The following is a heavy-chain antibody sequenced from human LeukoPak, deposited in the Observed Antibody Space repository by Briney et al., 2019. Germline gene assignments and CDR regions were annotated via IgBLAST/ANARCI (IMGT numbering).Heavy chain of an antibody. J-gene: IGHJ4*02. D-gene: IGHD6-19*01. CDR2: INPDRGGT. CDR1: GYTFTGYY. V-gene: IGHV1-2*02. Sequence: ASVKVSCKASGYTFTGYYIHWVRQAPGQGFEWMGWINPDRGGTYYAQKFQGRVTMTRDTSISAAYMELSRLRSDDTAVYYCARDTSGWYNYWGQGTLVTVSS. CDR3: ARDTSGWYNY.